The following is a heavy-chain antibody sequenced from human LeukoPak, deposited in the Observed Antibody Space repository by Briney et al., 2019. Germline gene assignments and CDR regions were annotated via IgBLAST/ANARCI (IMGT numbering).Heavy chain of an antibody. CDR2: IHYSGST. Sequence: SETLSLTCTVSGASISSYSCSWIRQPPGKGLEWIGYIHYSGSTSYNPSLKSRVTMSVDTSKNQLSLKLSSVTAADTAVYYCAREYSSFDYWGQGTLVTVSS. J-gene: IGHJ4*02. D-gene: IGHD6-13*01. CDR3: AREYSSFDY. CDR1: GASISSYS. V-gene: IGHV4-59*12.